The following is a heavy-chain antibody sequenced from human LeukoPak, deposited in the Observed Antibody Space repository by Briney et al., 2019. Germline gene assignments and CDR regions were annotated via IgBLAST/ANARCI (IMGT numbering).Heavy chain of an antibody. CDR2: IRSKVNSYST. D-gene: IGHD3-10*01. V-gene: IGHV3-73*01. CDR1: GFTFSSYG. J-gene: IGHJ4*02. CDR3: ARSTREVGERFDY. Sequence: QAGGSLRLSCAASGFTFSSYGMHWVRQASGKGLEWVGRIRSKVNSYSTAYAASVRGRFTVSRDDSKNTAYLQMNSLKTEDTAIYYCARSTREVGERFDYWGQGTLVTVSS.